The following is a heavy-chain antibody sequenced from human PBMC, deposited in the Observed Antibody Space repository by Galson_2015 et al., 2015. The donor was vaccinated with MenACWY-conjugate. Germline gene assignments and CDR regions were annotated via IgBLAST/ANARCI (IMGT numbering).Heavy chain of an antibody. CDR1: GFTFSSYS. Sequence: SLRLSCAASGFTFSSYSMNWVRQAPGKGLEWVSYISSSSSTIYYADSVKGRFTISRDNAKNSLYLQMNSLRAEDTAVYYCAREGVSSGSYLRSHWYFDLWGRGTLVTASS. V-gene: IGHV3-48*04. D-gene: IGHD1-26*01. CDR3: AREGVSSGSYLRSHWYFDL. J-gene: IGHJ2*01. CDR2: ISSSSSTI.